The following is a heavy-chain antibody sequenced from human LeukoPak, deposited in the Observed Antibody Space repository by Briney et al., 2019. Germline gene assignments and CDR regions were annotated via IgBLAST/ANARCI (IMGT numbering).Heavy chain of an antibody. CDR2: IYSGGST. V-gene: IGHV3-66*01. CDR1: GFTVSSNY. J-gene: IGHJ4*02. Sequence: GGSLRLSCAASGFTVSSNYMSWVRQAPGKGLEWVSVIYSGGSTYYADSVKGRSTISRDNSKNTLYLQMNSLRAEDTAVYYCARVDYGDYGFDYWGQGTLVTVSS. CDR3: ARVDYGDYGFDY. D-gene: IGHD4-17*01.